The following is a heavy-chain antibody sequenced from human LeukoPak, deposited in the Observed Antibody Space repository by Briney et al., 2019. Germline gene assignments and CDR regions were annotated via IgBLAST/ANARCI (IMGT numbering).Heavy chain of an antibody. Sequence: GGSLRLSCAASGFTFSSYWMSWVRQAPGKGLEWVANIKQDGSEKYYVDSVKGRFTISRDNAKNSLYLQMSSLRAEDTAVYYCARVGTYYDFWSGYYPFDYWGQGTLVTVSS. J-gene: IGHJ4*02. D-gene: IGHD3-3*01. CDR2: IKQDGSEK. CDR3: ARVGTYYDFWSGYYPFDY. V-gene: IGHV3-7*01. CDR1: GFTFSSYW.